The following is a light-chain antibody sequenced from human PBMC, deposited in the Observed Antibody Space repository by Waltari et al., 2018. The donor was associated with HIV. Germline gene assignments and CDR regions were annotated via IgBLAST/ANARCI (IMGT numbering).Light chain of an antibody. V-gene: IGKV4-1*01. Sequence: DIVMTQSPDSLAVSLGERATINCKSSQRVLYSFKHKNYLAWYQQKPGQPPKLLIYWASTRESGVPERFSGSGSGTDFTLTISSLQAEDVAVYSCQQYYSTPLTFGGGTKVEI. CDR2: WAS. CDR3: QQYYSTPLT. CDR1: QRVLYSFKHKNY. J-gene: IGKJ4*01.